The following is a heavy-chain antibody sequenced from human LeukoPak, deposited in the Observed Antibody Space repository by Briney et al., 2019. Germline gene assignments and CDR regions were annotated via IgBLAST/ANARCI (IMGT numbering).Heavy chain of an antibody. CDR3: AKGSLNEITMVRGVII. Sequence: PGGSLRLSCAASGFTFSTYGTSWVRQAPGKGLEWVSAIRGSGTNIYYADSVKGRFTISRDNSKNTLYLQMNSLRAEDTAVYYCAKGSLNEITMVRGVIIWGQGTLVTVSS. V-gene: IGHV3-23*01. CDR1: GFTFSTYG. J-gene: IGHJ4*02. CDR2: IRGSGTNI. D-gene: IGHD3-10*01.